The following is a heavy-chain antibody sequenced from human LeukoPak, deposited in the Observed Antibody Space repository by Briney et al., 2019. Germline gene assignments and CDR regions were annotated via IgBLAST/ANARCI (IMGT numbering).Heavy chain of an antibody. CDR2: IYYSGST. Sequence: KPSETLSLTCTVSGGSISSYYWCWIRQPPGKGVEWIGDIYYSGSTNYNPSLKRRVTISVDTSKNQFSLKLSSVTAADTAVYYCARVRITGTTTAFDYWGEGTLVTVSS. CDR3: ARVRITGTTTAFDY. V-gene: IGHV4-59*01. D-gene: IGHD1-7*01. J-gene: IGHJ4*02. CDR1: GGSISSYY.